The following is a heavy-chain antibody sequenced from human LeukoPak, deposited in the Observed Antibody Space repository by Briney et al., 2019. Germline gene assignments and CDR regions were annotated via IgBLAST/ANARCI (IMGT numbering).Heavy chain of an antibody. CDR3: ARRASYNWNYEVWFDP. D-gene: IGHD1-7*01. CDR2: INHSGST. V-gene: IGHV4-34*01. Sequence: PSETLSLTCAVYGGSFSGYYWSWIRQPPGKGLEWIGEINHSGSTNYNPSLKSRVTISVDTSKNQFSLKLSSVTAADTAVYYCARRASYNWNYEVWFDPWGQGTLVTVSS. CDR1: GGSFSGYY. J-gene: IGHJ5*02.